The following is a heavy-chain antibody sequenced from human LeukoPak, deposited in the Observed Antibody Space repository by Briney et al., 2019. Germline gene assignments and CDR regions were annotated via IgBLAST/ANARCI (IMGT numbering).Heavy chain of an antibody. CDR2: INAGNGNT. Sequence: ASVKVSCKASGGTFTSYAMHWVRQAPGQRLEWMGWINAGNGNTKYSQKFQGRVTITRDTSASTAYMELSSLRSEDTAVYYCARGDRDFWTLSIAYYFDYWGQGTLVTVSS. D-gene: IGHD3/OR15-3a*01. J-gene: IGHJ4*02. CDR3: ARGDRDFWTLSIAYYFDY. V-gene: IGHV1-3*01. CDR1: GGTFTSYA.